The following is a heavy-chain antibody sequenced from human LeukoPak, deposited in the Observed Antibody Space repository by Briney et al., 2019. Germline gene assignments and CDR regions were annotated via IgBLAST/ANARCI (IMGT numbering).Heavy chain of an antibody. CDR2: ISGSGGST. D-gene: IGHD6-19*01. CDR1: VFTFSSYA. Sequence: PGRSLRLSCAASVFTFSSYAMSWVRQAPGRGLEWVSAISGSGGSTYYADSVKGRFTISRDNSKNTLYLQMNSLRAEDTAVYYCAKGGTSSGWKNWGQGTLVTVSS. CDR3: AKGGTSSGWKN. J-gene: IGHJ4*02. V-gene: IGHV3-23*01.